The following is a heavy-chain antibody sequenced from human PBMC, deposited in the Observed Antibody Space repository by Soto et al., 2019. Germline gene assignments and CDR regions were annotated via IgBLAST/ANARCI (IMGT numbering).Heavy chain of an antibody. CDR2: INHSGST. V-gene: IGHV4-34*01. J-gene: IGHJ6*03. Sequence: SETLSLTCAVYGGSFSGYYWIWIRQPPGKGLEWIGEINHSGSTNYNPSLKSRVTISVDTSKNQFSLKLSSVTAADTAVYYCARVGSVVAGTGYYYYYMEVWGKGTTVTVSS. CDR1: GGSFSGYY. D-gene: IGHD6-19*01. CDR3: ARVGSVVAGTGYYYYYMEV.